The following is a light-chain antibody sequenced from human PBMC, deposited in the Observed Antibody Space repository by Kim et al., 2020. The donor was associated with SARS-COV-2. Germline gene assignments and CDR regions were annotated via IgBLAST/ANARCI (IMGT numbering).Light chain of an antibody. V-gene: IGKV2-29*02. Sequence: EIVMTQTPLSLSVSPGQPASISCKSSQSLLYSDGKTYLNWYLQKPGQSPQLLIYEVDSRFAGVPDRFSGSGSGTDFTLKISRVEAEDVGVYYCMQGTHLRTFGQGTKV. CDR3: MQGTHLRT. CDR1: QSLLYSDGKTY. CDR2: EVD. J-gene: IGKJ1*01.